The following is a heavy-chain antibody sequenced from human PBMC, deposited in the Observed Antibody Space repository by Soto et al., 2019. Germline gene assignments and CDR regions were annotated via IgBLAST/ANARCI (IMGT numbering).Heavy chain of an antibody. CDR2: ISGSGDKI. Sequence: GGSLRLSCAASGFTFSAYAMNWVRQAPGKGLEWVSAISGSGDKISYVDSVKGRFTISRDNSKNTLFLQMNNLRAEDTAIYYCARGRASRSYLSDSWGQGALVTVS. D-gene: IGHD3-10*01. CDR3: ARGRASRSYLSDS. V-gene: IGHV3-23*01. J-gene: IGHJ4*02. CDR1: GFTFSAYA.